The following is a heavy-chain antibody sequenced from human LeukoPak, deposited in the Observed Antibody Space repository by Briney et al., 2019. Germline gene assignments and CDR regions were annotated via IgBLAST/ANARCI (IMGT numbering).Heavy chain of an antibody. CDR1: GFTFSSYS. Sequence: GGSLRLSCAASGFTFSSYSMNWVRQAPGKGLEWLSYIDGGGTITYYAAFEEGRFTISRDNAKNSVYLQMDSLRAEDTAVYYCARDRGYGSGYYFDNWGQGTLVTVSS. CDR2: IDGGGTIT. CDR3: ARDRGYGSGYYFDN. V-gene: IGHV3-48*04. D-gene: IGHD3-3*01. J-gene: IGHJ4*02.